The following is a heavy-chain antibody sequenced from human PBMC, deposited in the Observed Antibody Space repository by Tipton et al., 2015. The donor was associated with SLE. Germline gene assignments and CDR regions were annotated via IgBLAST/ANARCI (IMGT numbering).Heavy chain of an antibody. J-gene: IGHJ2*01. V-gene: IGHV3-15*01. CDR2: IKSKTDGGTT. CDR1: GFTFSNAW. CDR3: TSGSSWYGDWYFDL. D-gene: IGHD6-13*01. Sequence: SLRLSCAASGFTFSNAWMSWVRQAPGKGLEWVGRIKSKTDGGTTDYAAPVKGRFTISRDDSKNTLYLQMNNLKTEDTAVYYCTSGSSWYGDWYFDLWGRGTLVTVSS.